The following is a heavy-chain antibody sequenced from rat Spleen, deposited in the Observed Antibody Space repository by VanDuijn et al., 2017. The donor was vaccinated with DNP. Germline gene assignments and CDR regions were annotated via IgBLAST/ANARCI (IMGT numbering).Heavy chain of an antibody. CDR1: GYSITSNY. J-gene: IGHJ2*01. CDR3: ARWTRYFDY. CDR2: ISYSGST. D-gene: IGHD1-7*01. Sequence: EVQLQESGPGLVKPSQSLSLTCSVTGYSITSNYWGWVRKFPGNKMEYIGHISYSGSTNYNPSLRSRISITRDTSKNHFFLHLNSVTTEDTATYYCARWTRYFDYWGQGVMVTVSS. V-gene: IGHV3-1*01.